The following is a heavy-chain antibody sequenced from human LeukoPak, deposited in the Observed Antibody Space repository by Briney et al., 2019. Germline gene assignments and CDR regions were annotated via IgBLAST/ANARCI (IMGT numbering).Heavy chain of an antibody. J-gene: IGHJ4*02. CDR2: INPNSGGT. D-gene: IGHD3-22*01. Sequence: GASVKVSCKASGYTFTGYYMHWVRQAPGQGLEWMGWINPNSGGTNYAQKFQGRVTMTRDTSISTAYMELSRLRSDDTAVYYCARVESGARGIVVVIAHFDYWGQGTLVTVSS. CDR1: GYTFTGYY. CDR3: ARVESGARGIVVVIAHFDY. V-gene: IGHV1-2*02.